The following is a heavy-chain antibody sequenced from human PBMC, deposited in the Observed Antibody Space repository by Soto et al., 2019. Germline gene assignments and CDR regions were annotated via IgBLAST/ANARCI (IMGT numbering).Heavy chain of an antibody. Sequence: SETLSLTCTVSGGSISSSSYYWGWIRQPPGKGLEWIGSNYYSGSTSYNPSLKSRVTISVDTSKNQFSLKLSSVTAADTAVYYCARQPKYSSSWSFDYWGQGTLVTVSS. CDR3: ARQPKYSSSWSFDY. D-gene: IGHD6-13*01. J-gene: IGHJ4*02. CDR2: NYYSGST. CDR1: GGSISSSSYY. V-gene: IGHV4-39*01.